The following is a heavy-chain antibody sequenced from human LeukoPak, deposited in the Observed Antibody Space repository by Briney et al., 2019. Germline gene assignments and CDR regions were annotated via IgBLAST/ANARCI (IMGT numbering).Heavy chain of an antibody. Sequence: ASETLSLTCTVSGGSISSYYWSWIRLPAGKGLEWIGRIYTSGSTNYNPSLKSRVTMSVDTSKNQFSLKLSSVTAADTAVYYCAREQPRPRRTVTLYYFDYWGQGTLVTVSS. CDR2: IYTSGST. CDR3: AREQPRPRRTVTLYYFDY. V-gene: IGHV4-4*07. CDR1: GGSISSYY. D-gene: IGHD4-17*01. J-gene: IGHJ4*02.